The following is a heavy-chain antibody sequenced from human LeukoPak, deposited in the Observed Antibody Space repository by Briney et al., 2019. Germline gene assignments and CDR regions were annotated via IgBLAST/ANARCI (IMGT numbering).Heavy chain of an antibody. D-gene: IGHD5-12*01. J-gene: IGHJ4*02. V-gene: IGHV4-59*08. CDR3: ARHLYSGYDRVFDY. CDR2: AYFNGIT. Sequence: SATLSLTCTVSGVSITSHFWSWIRQSPGQGLEWIGYAYFNGITNYNPSLKSRVTISVDTSKNQFSLRLSSVTAADTAVYFCARHLYSGYDRVFDYWGQGSLVTVSS. CDR1: GVSITSHF.